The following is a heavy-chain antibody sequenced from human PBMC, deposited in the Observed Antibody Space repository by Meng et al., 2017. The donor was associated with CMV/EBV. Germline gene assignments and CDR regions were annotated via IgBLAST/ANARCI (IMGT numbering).Heavy chain of an antibody. Sequence: GESLKISCAASGFTFSDYYMSWIRQAPGKGLEWVSYISSSGSTIYYADSVKGRFTISRDNAKNSLYLQMNSLRAEDTAVYYCARGNYDFWSGYSDTFDYWVQGTLVTVSS. CDR1: GFTFSDYY. CDR3: ARGNYDFWSGYSDTFDY. D-gene: IGHD3-3*01. V-gene: IGHV3-11*01. J-gene: IGHJ4*02. CDR2: ISSSGSTI.